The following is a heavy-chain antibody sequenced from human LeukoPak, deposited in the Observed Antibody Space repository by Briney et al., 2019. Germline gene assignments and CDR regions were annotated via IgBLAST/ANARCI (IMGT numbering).Heavy chain of an antibody. Sequence: SETLSLTYTVSGGSISSYYWSWIRQPPGKRLEWIGYIYATGSTNYNPSLKSRVTISVDTSKNQFSLNLRSVTAADTAVYYCARHGSVRSPLGPWGQGTLVTVSS. CDR2: IYATGST. CDR1: GGSISSYY. D-gene: IGHD3-10*01. V-gene: IGHV4-4*09. J-gene: IGHJ5*02. CDR3: ARHGSVRSPLGP.